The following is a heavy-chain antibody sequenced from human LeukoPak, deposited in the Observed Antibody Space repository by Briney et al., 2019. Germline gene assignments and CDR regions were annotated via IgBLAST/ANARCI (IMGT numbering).Heavy chain of an antibody. CDR3: AKDGYVSWAYQLSHFDY. Sequence: GGSLRLSCAASAFTFSSDTMSWVRQAPGKGLEWVSAISNSGGSTYYADSVKGRFTISRDNSKNTHYLHTNSLRAEDTAVYYCAKDGYVSWAYQLSHFDYWGPGTLVTVSS. CDR1: AFTFSSDT. J-gene: IGHJ4*02. D-gene: IGHD2-2*03. V-gene: IGHV3-23*01. CDR2: ISNSGGST.